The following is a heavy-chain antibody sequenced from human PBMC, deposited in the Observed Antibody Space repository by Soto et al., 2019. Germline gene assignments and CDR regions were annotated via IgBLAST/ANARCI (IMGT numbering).Heavy chain of an antibody. CDR2: IYYSGST. J-gene: IGHJ4*02. Sequence: QVQLQESGPGLVKPSQTLSLTCTVSGGSISSGDYYWSWIRQPPGKGLEWIGYIYYSGSTYYNPSLKSRVTISVDTAKNQCSLKLSSVSAADTAVYYCARAEGYDFWSGYSDYFDDWGQGTLVTVSS. CDR1: GGSISSGDYY. D-gene: IGHD3-3*01. V-gene: IGHV4-30-4*01. CDR3: ARAEGYDFWSGYSDYFDD.